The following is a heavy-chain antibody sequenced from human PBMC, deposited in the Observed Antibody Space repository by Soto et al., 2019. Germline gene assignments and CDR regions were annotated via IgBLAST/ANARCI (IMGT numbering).Heavy chain of an antibody. J-gene: IGHJ4*02. CDR3: ARVGSRGDMVATRYFDY. Sequence: GGSLRLSCAASGFTFSSYGMHWVRQAPGKGLEWVAVIWYDGSNKYYADSVKGRFTISRDNSKNTLYLQMNSLRAEDTAVYYCARVGSRGDMVATRYFDYWGQGTLVTVSS. V-gene: IGHV3-33*01. CDR2: IWYDGSNK. D-gene: IGHD5-12*01. CDR1: GFTFSSYG.